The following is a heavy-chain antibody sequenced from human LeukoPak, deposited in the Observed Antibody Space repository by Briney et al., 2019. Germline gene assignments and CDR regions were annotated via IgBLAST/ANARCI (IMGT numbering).Heavy chain of an antibody. J-gene: IGHJ4*02. V-gene: IGHV3-13*01. CDR2: IVIWGDT. D-gene: IGHD6-19*01. Sequence: PGGSLRLSCAASGFTFIDYDMHWVRQAMGKGLEGVWAIVIWGDTHYSGSVKGRFTISRENAENYLYLQMNSLRAEDTAVYYCARGGIQVSGIDEFDYWGQGTLVTVSS. CDR1: GFTFIDYD. CDR3: ARGGIQVSGIDEFDY.